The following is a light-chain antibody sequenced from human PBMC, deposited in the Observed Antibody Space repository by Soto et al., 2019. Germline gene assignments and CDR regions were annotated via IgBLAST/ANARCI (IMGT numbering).Light chain of an antibody. CDR2: GAS. V-gene: IGKV3-15*01. J-gene: IGKJ4*01. Sequence: EIVMTQSPATLSVSPGERATLSCRASQSVSSNLAWYQQKPGQAPRLLFYGASTRATGIPARFSGSGSGTTYTLTISTLQSEDFAVYYCQQYKNWPPLTFGEGTKGAIK. CDR3: QQYKNWPPLT. CDR1: QSVSSN.